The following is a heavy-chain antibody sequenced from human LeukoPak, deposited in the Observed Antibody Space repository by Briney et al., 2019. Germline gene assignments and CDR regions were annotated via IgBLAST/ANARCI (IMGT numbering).Heavy chain of an antibody. Sequence: PSETLSLTCTVSGASTNPYCWNWIRQPAAKGLEWIGRISRSEDTNYNPSLKSRVTMLVDASKKQLQFSPRLSSVTAADTAVYYCARDQGDYGDHRYFDHWGQGTLVTVSS. CDR3: ARDQGDYGDHRYFDH. CDR2: ISRSEDT. V-gene: IGHV4-4*07. D-gene: IGHD4-17*01. CDR1: GASTNPYC. J-gene: IGHJ4*02.